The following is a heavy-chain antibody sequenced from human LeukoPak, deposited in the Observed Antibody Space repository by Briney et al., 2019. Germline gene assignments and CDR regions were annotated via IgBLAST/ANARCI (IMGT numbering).Heavy chain of an antibody. J-gene: IGHJ4*02. CDR2: ISGSGGST. Sequence: GGSLRLSCAASGFTFSSYAMSWVRQAPGKGLEWVSAISGSGGSTHYADSVKGRFTISRDNSKNTLYLQMNSLRAEDTAVYYCSSGYSATDYWGQGTLVTVSS. D-gene: IGHD3-22*01. CDR1: GFTFSSYA. CDR3: SSGYSATDY. V-gene: IGHV3-23*01.